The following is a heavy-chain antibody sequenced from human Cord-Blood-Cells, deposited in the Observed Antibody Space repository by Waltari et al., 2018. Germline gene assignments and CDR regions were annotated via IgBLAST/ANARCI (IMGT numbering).Heavy chain of an antibody. CDR3: AKDRVAARFRYYYGMDV. Sequence: EVQLLESGGGLVQPGGSLRHSCADPGLTFSSHPMSWVRQAPGTGLVRVSAISGSGVSTYYADSVKGRFTISRDNSKNTLYLQMNSLRAEDTAVYYCAKDRVAARFRYYYGMDVWGQGTTVTVSS. D-gene: IGHD6-6*01. CDR2: ISGSGVST. CDR1: GLTFSSHP. V-gene: IGHV3-23*01. J-gene: IGHJ6*02.